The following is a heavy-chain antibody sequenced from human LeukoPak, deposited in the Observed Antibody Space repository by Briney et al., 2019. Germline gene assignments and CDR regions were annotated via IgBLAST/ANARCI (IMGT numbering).Heavy chain of an antibody. D-gene: IGHD3-22*01. CDR3: ARVGGYYYDSSGYYPLDY. J-gene: IGHJ4*02. CDR2: ISAYNGYT. Sequence: ASVKVSCKASGYTFTNYYITWVRQAPGQGLEWMGWISAYNGYTNYAQKLQGRVTMTTDTSTSTAYMQLRRLRSDDTALYYCARVGGYYYDSSGYYPLDYWGQGALVTVSS. CDR1: GYTFTNYY. V-gene: IGHV1-18*01.